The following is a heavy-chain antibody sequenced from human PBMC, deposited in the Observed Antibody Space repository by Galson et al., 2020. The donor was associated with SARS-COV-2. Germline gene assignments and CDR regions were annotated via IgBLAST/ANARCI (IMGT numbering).Heavy chain of an antibody. V-gene: IGHV1-8*01. D-gene: IGHD2-15*01. CDR3: ARVEASLTYFYGMDV. CDR2: LNPNSGNT. J-gene: IGHJ6*02. CDR1: GYSFTSHD. Sequence: ASVKVSCKASGYSFTSHDINWVRQAPGQGLEWMGWLNPNSGNTGYAQKFRGRVTMTRNTSISTAYLELRGLRSEDTAVYYCARVEASLTYFYGMDVWGQGTTVTVSS.